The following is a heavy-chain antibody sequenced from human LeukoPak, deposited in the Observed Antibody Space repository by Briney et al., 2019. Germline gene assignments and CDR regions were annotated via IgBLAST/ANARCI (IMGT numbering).Heavy chain of an antibody. CDR1: GYTFTSYD. CDR3: ARGPEYYYDSSGYDNWFGP. CDR2: MNPNSGNT. J-gene: IGHJ5*02. V-gene: IGHV1-8*01. Sequence: ASVKVSCKASGYTFTSYDINWVRQATGQGLEWMGWMNPNSGNTGYAQKFQGRVTMTRNTSISTAYMELSSLRSEDTAVYYCARGPEYYYDSSGYDNWFGPWGQGTLVTVSS. D-gene: IGHD3-22*01.